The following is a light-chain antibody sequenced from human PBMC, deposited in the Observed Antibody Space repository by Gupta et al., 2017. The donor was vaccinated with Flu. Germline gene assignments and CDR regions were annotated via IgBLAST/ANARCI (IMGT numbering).Light chain of an antibody. CDR2: PAS. Sequence: PSSVSASVGDRVTITCRASQGIYTWLAWYQQKPGKAPKLLIFPASSLQSGVPSRFSGSGSATDFTLTITSLQAEDFATYYCQQANSFPLTFGGGTKVEIK. CDR1: QGIYTW. V-gene: IGKV1D-12*01. J-gene: IGKJ4*01. CDR3: QQANSFPLT.